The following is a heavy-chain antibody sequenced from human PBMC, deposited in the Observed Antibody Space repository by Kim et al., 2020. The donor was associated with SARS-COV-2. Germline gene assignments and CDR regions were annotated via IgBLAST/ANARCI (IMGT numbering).Heavy chain of an antibody. Sequence: SVKVSCKASGGTFSSYAISWVRQAPGQGLEWMGRIIPILGIANYAQKFQGRVTITADKSTSTAYMELSSLRSEDTAVYYCAREKSYYYDSSGYYRPDYWGQGTLVTVSS. J-gene: IGHJ4*02. CDR2: IIPILGIA. CDR3: AREKSYYYDSSGYYRPDY. V-gene: IGHV1-69*04. D-gene: IGHD3-22*01. CDR1: GGTFSSYA.